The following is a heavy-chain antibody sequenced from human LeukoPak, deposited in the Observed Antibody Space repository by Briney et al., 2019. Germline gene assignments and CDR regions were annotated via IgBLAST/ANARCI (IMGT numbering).Heavy chain of an antibody. CDR3: ARDQEAFDY. Sequence: ASVKVSCKASGYSFTSNYIHWARQAPGQGLEWMGMIYPRDGSTSYAQKFQGRVTVTRDTSTSTVHMELSGLRSEDTAVYYRARDQEAFDYWGQGTLVTVSS. V-gene: IGHV1-46*01. J-gene: IGHJ4*02. CDR2: IYPRDGST. CDR1: GYSFTSNY.